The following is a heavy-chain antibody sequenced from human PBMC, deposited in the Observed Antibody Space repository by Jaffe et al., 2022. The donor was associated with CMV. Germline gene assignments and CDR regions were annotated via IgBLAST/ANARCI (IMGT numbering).Heavy chain of an antibody. Sequence: EVQLVESGGGLAQPGGSLRLSCVASGISFSDYEGNWVRQAPGKGLEWLSFLSPGGSDIYYADSVRGRFTISRDSAKNSLHLQMNNLRVDDTAIYYCAKKTPGASWFDLWGQGTLVTVSS. V-gene: IGHV3-48*03. D-gene: IGHD1-26*01. CDR3: AKKTPGASWFDL. CDR2: LSPGGSDI. J-gene: IGHJ5*02. CDR1: GISFSDYE.